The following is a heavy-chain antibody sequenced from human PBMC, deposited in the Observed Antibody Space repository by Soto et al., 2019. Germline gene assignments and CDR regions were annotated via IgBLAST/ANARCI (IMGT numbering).Heavy chain of an antibody. V-gene: IGHV1-18*01. J-gene: IGHJ4*02. Sequence: ASVKVSCKASGYTFTSYGISWVRQAPGQGLEWMGWISAYNGNTNYAQKLQGRVTRTTDTSTSTAYMELRGLRSDDTAVYYCARVTSIYGDSLRYWGQGTLVTVSS. CDR2: ISAYNGNT. CDR1: GYTFTSYG. D-gene: IGHD4-17*01. CDR3: ARVTSIYGDSLRY.